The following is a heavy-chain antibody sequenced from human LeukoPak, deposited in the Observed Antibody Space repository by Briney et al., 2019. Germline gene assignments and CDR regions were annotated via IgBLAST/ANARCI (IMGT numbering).Heavy chain of an antibody. V-gene: IGHV1-69*05. CDR1: GGTFSSYA. D-gene: IGHD3-10*01. J-gene: IGHJ6*04. CDR2: IIPIFGTA. Sequence: SVKVSCKASGGTFSSYAISWVRQAPGQGLEWMGGIIPIFGTANYAQKFQGRVTITTDESTSTAYMELSSLRSEDTAVYYCAREYYYGSGSADVWGKGTTVTVSS. CDR3: AREYYYGSGSADV.